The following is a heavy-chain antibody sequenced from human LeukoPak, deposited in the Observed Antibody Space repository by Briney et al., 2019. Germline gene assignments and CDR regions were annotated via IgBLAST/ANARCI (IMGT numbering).Heavy chain of an antibody. CDR3: ARDPPSYSSSWYGENY. V-gene: IGHV3-7*01. D-gene: IGHD6-13*01. Sequence: GGSLRLSCAASGFTFSSYWMSWVRQAPGKGLEWVANIKQDGSEKYYVDSVKGRFTISRDNAKNSLYLQMNSLRAEDTAVYYCARDPPSYSSSWYGENYWGQGTLVTVSS. CDR2: IKQDGSEK. J-gene: IGHJ4*02. CDR1: GFTFSSYW.